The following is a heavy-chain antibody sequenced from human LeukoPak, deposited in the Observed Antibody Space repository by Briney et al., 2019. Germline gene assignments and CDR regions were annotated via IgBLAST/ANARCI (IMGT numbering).Heavy chain of an antibody. Sequence: SETLSLTCTVSGGSISSYYWSWIRQPPGKGLEWIGYIYYSGSTNYNPSLKSRVTISVDTSKNQFSLKLSSVTAADTAVYYCASSRSSGLIDYWGQGTLATVSS. D-gene: IGHD3-22*01. CDR3: ASSRSSGLIDY. V-gene: IGHV4-59*01. CDR2: IYYSGST. CDR1: GGSISSYY. J-gene: IGHJ4*02.